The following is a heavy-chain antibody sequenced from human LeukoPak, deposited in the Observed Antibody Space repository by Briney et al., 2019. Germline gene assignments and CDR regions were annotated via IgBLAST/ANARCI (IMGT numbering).Heavy chain of an antibody. J-gene: IGHJ4*02. V-gene: IGHV5-10-1*01. D-gene: IGHD3-22*01. CDR1: GYSFTSYW. Sequence: GESLKISCKGSGYSFTSYWIDWVRQMPGKGLEWMGRIDPSDSYTNYNPSFQGHVTISADRSISTAYLQWSSLKASDTAMYFCARSLFSSAYYFDSWGQGTLVTVSS. CDR3: ARSLFSSAYYFDS. CDR2: IDPSDSYT.